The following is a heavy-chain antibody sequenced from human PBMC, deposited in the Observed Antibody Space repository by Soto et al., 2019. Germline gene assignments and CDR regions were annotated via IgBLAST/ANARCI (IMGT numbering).Heavy chain of an antibody. J-gene: IGHJ4*02. CDR3: ARQIYDSDTGPNFQYYFDS. V-gene: IGHV5-10-1*01. CDR2: IDPSDSQT. Sequence: GESLKISCKGSGYSFAGYWITWVRQKPGKGLEWMGRIDPSDSQTYYSPSFRGHVTISVTKSITTVFLQWSSLRASDTAIYYCARQIYDSDTGPNFQYYFDSWGQGTPVTVSS. D-gene: IGHD3-22*01. CDR1: GYSFAGYW.